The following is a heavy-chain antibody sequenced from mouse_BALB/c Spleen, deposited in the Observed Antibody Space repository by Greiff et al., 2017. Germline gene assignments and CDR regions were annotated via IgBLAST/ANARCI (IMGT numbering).Heavy chain of an antibody. J-gene: IGHJ4*01. Sequence: VQLQQSGPELVKPGASVKISCKASGYAFSSSWMNWVKQRPGQGLEWIGRIYPGDGDTNYNGKFKGKATLTADKSSRTAYMQLSSLTSVDSAVYFCARQEYDGAMDYWGQGTSVTVSS. CDR3: ARQEYDGAMDY. D-gene: IGHD2-14*01. CDR2: IYPGDGDT. CDR1: GYAFSSSW. V-gene: IGHV1-82*01.